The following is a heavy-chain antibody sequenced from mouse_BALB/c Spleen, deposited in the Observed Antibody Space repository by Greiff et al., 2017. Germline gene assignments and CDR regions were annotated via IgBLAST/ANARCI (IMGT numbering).Heavy chain of an antibody. J-gene: IGHJ3*01. CDR2: ISNGGGST. CDR3: ARQGYGQFAY. V-gene: IGHV5-12-2*01. Sequence: EVKVVESGGGLVQPGGSLKLSCAASGFTFSSYTMSWVRQTPEKRLEWVAYISNGGGSTYYPDTVKGRFTISRDNAKNTLYLQMSSLKSEDTAMYYCARQGYGQFAYWGQGTLVTVSA. CDR1: GFTFSSYT. D-gene: IGHD1-2*01.